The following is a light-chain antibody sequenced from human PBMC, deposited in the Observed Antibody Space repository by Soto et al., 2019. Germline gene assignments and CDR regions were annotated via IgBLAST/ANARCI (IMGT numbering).Light chain of an antibody. V-gene: IGLV6-57*04. CDR1: SGGIANNY. CDR3: QSYASSFVL. Sequence: NFMLTQPHSVSESPGETVTISCTRTSGGIANNYVQWYQQRPASAPTIVIYDHNQRPSGVPDRFSGSTDGSSNSASLTISGLQTEDEADYYCQSYASSFVLFGGGTKLTVL. CDR2: DHN. J-gene: IGLJ2*01.